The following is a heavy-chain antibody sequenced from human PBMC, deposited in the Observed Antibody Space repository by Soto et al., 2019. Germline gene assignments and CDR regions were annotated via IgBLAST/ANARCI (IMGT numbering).Heavy chain of an antibody. Sequence: EVQLVESGGGLVKPGGSLRLSCAASGFTFSNAWMSWVRQAPGKGLEWVGRIKSKTDGGTTDYAAPVKGRFTISRDDSKNTLYLQMKSLKTEDTAVYYCTTSHLRVSRTGIDYWGQGTLVTVSS. CDR1: GFTFSNAW. V-gene: IGHV3-15*01. CDR2: IKSKTDGGTT. J-gene: IGHJ4*02. CDR3: TTSHLRVSRTGIDY. D-gene: IGHD6-13*01.